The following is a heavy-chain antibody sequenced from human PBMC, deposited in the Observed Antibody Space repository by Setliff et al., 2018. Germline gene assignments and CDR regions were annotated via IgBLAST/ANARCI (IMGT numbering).Heavy chain of an antibody. J-gene: IGHJ4*02. CDR2: TSYDGINK. CDR3: ARDRHVLSSTWDIYSFDY. CDR1: GFTFSSYA. V-gene: IGHV3-30*01. Sequence: PGGSLRLSCAASGFTFSSYAMHWVRQAPGKGLEWVSVTSYDGINKYYADSVKGRFSISRDNSRNTLYLQLTSLRAEDTAVYYCARDRHVLSSTWDIYSFDYWGQGTLVTVSS. D-gene: IGHD6-13*01.